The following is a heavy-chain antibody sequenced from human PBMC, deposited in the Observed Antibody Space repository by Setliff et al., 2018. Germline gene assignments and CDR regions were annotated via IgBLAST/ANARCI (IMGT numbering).Heavy chain of an antibody. V-gene: IGHV4-59*02. Sequence: PSETLSLTCTVSGGPVRSHYWSWIRHSPGKGLEWIGFIFYSGDTKSNPSLKSRVTMSVDTSKNQFSLQLSSVTAADTAVYYCARDRTYYGSGTYTRWFDYWGQGTLVTVSS. CDR2: IFYSGDT. D-gene: IGHD3-10*01. J-gene: IGHJ4*02. CDR1: GGPVRSHY. CDR3: ARDRTYYGSGTYTRWFDY.